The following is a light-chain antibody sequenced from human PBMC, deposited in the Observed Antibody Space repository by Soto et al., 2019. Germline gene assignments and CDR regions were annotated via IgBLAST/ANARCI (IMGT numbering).Light chain of an antibody. CDR2: AAS. Sequence: EIVMTQSPATLSVSPGERATLSCRASQSVSRNLAWYQQKPGQAPRLLIYAASTRATGIPARFSGSGSGTEFTLTISSLQSEDFAVYYCQQYNNRPYTFGQGTKLEIK. CDR1: QSVSRN. CDR3: QQYNNRPYT. V-gene: IGKV3-15*01. J-gene: IGKJ2*01.